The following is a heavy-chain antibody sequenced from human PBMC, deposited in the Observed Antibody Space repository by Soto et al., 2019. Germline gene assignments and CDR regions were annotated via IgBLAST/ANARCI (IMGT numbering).Heavy chain of an antibody. Sequence: GGSLRLSCAASGFTFSSYWMSWVRQAPGKGLEWVANIKQDGSEKYYVDSVKGRFTISRDNAKNSLYLQMNSLRAEDTAVYYCARAGRGNWGWSVDYWGQGTLVTVSS. CDR1: GFTFSSYW. CDR2: IKQDGSEK. J-gene: IGHJ4*02. V-gene: IGHV3-7*01. D-gene: IGHD7-27*01. CDR3: ARAGRGNWGWSVDY.